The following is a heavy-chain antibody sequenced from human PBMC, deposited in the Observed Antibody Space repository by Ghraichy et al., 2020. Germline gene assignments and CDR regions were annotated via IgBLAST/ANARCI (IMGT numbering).Heavy chain of an antibody. V-gene: IGHV4-34*01. D-gene: IGHD4-17*01. Sequence: SETLSLTCAVYGGSFSGYYWSWIRQPPGKALEWIGEINHSGSTNYNPSLKSRVTISVDTSKNQFSLKLSSVTAADTAVYYCASNGVTTKDFDYWGQGTLVTVSS. J-gene: IGHJ4*02. CDR2: INHSGST. CDR1: GGSFSGYY. CDR3: ASNGVTTKDFDY.